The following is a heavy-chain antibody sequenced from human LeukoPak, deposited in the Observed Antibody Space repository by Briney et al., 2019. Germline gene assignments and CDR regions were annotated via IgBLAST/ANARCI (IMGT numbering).Heavy chain of an antibody. CDR2: IYYSGST. CDR3: ARHSRPLFDY. CDR1: GGSISSSSYY. Sequence: SETLSLTCTVSGGSISSSSYYWGWIRQPPGKGLEWVGSIYYSGSTYYNPSLKSRVTISVDTSKNQFSLKLSSVTAADTAVYYCARHSRPLFDYWGQGALVTVSS. J-gene: IGHJ4*02. V-gene: IGHV4-39*01. D-gene: IGHD6-13*01.